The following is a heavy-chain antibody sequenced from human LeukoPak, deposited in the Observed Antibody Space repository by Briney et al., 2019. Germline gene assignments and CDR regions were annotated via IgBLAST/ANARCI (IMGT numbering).Heavy chain of an antibody. CDR2: ISSSGSTI. V-gene: IGHV3-48*03. D-gene: IGHD1-26*01. CDR1: GFTFCSYE. CDR3: ARDLSGSYSDGGGYFDY. Sequence: PGGSLRLSCAASGFTFCSYEMNWVRQAPGKGLEWVSYISSSGSTIYYADSVKGRFTISRDNAKNSLYLQMNSLRAEDTAVYYCARDLSGSYSDGGGYFDYWGQGTLVTVSS. J-gene: IGHJ4*02.